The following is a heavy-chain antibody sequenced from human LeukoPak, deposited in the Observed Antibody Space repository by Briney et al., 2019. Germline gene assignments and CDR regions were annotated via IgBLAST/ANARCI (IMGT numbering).Heavy chain of an antibody. CDR1: GDSFSSVTDY. J-gene: IGHJ4*02. V-gene: IGHV4-39*07. Sequence: SETLSLTCTVSGDSFSSVTDYWAWIRQPPGKGLEWIASGDYSGGTYYNPSLESRVAISADMSKNQFSLKLTSVTGADTAVYYCAGERGEEYSSGWYKRNYFDNWGQGVRVTVSS. CDR2: GDYSGGT. CDR3: AGERGEEYSSGWYKRNYFDN. D-gene: IGHD6-19*01.